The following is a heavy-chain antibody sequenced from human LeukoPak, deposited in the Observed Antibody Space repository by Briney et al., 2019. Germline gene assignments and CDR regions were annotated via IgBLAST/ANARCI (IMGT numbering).Heavy chain of an antibody. J-gene: IGHJ5*02. D-gene: IGHD6-19*01. CDR3: ARERAAVAGKGFDP. CDR1: GYTFTGYY. CDR2: INPNSGGT. V-gene: IGHV1-2*04. Sequence: ASVKVSCKASGYTFTGYYMHWVRQAPGQGLEWMGWINPNSGGTNYAQKFQGWVTMTRDTSISTAYMELSRLRSDDTAVYYCARERAAVAGKGFDPWGQGTLVTVSS.